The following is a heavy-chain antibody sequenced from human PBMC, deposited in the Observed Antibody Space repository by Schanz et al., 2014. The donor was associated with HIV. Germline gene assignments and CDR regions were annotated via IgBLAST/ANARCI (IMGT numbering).Heavy chain of an antibody. CDR3: AKDGPGIAVAGTGYFDY. D-gene: IGHD6-19*01. J-gene: IGHJ4*02. Sequence: EVQVLESGGGLVQPGGSLRLSCAASGFTFSDYGMSWVRQAPGKGLEWVSTISGSGISTYYADSVKGRFTISRDNSKNTLYLQMDSLRAEDTAVYFCAKDGPGIAVAGTGYFDYGGQGTLVTVSS. V-gene: IGHV3-23*01. CDR1: GFTFSDYG. CDR2: ISGSGIST.